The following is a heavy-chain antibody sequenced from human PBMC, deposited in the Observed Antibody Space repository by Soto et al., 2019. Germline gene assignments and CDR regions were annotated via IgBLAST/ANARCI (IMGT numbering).Heavy chain of an antibody. V-gene: IGHV4-4*02. Sequence: SETLSLTCTVSGDSITSSYWWSWFRQPPGRGLEWIGKISHTGTTYYNPSLESRITISVEKSKNQFSLKLTSVTAADTAVFYSARHIPIDNILRYDYCGHGTLVT. CDR1: GDSITSSYW. CDR2: ISHTGTT. J-gene: IGHJ4*01. CDR3: ARHIPIDNILRYDY. D-gene: IGHD2-21*01.